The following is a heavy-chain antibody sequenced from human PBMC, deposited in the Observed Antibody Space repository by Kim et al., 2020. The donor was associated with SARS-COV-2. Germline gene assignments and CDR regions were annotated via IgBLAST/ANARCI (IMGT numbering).Heavy chain of an antibody. D-gene: IGHD3-22*01. V-gene: IGHV4-59*01. Sequence: SETLSLTCTVSGGSISSYYWSWIRQPPGKGLEWIGYIYYSGSTNYNPSLKSRVTISVDTSKNQFSLKLSSVTAADTAVYYCARVWGYYYVFDYWGQGTLVTVSS. J-gene: IGHJ4*02. CDR3: ARVWGYYYVFDY. CDR1: GGSISSYY. CDR2: IYYSGST.